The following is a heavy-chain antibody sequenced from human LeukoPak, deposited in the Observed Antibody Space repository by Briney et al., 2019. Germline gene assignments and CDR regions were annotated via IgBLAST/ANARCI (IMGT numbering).Heavy chain of an antibody. V-gene: IGHV1-69*13. CDR3: ARDGAARDAFDI. CDR2: IIPIFGTA. Sequence: SVKVSCKASGGTFSSYAISWVRQAPGQGLEWMGGIIPIFGTANYAQKSQGRVTITADESTSTAYMELSSLRSEDTAVYYCARDGAARDAFDIWGQGTMVTVSS. CDR1: GGTFSSYA. J-gene: IGHJ3*02. D-gene: IGHD6-6*01.